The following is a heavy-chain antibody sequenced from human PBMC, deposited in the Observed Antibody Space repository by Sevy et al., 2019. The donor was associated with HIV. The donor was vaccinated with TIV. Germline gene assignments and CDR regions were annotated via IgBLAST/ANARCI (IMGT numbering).Heavy chain of an antibody. Sequence: ASVKVSCKASGYTFSDYIITWVRQAPGQGLEWMGWINTKTGHPTYAQAFTGRLVLSLDTSVTTAYLQISSLKSEDTAVYYCARGLMDFWSGCSSDIYIMHVWGQGTTVTVSS. J-gene: IGHJ6*02. CDR3: ARGLMDFWSGCSSDIYIMHV. CDR1: GYTFSDYI. D-gene: IGHD3-3*01. V-gene: IGHV7-4-1*02. CDR2: INTKTGHP.